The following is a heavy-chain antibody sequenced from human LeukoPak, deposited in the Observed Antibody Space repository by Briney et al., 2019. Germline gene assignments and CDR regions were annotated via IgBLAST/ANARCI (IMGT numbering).Heavy chain of an antibody. Sequence: QPGGSLRLSCAVSGFTFSNYGMSWVRQVPGKGLEWVSIISVSGDSTYYADSVKGRFTISRDNSKNTLYLQMNSLRAEDTALYYCAKGPNWFDPWGQGTLVTVSS. V-gene: IGHV3-23*01. CDR2: ISVSGDST. CDR1: GFTFSNYG. CDR3: AKGPNWFDP. J-gene: IGHJ5*02.